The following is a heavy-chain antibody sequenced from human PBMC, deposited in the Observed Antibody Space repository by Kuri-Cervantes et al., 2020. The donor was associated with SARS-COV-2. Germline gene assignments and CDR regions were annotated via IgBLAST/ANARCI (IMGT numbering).Heavy chain of an antibody. V-gene: IGHV4-59*11. CDR3: ARAPSRGQWLVKYYFDY. CDR1: GGSISSHY. Sequence: SETLSLTCTVSGGSISSHYWSWIRQPPGKGLEWIGYIYYSGSTNYNPSLKSRVTISVDTSKNQFSLKLSSVTAADTAVYYCARAPSRGQWLVKYYFDYWGQRTLVTVSS. CDR2: IYYSGST. D-gene: IGHD6-19*01. J-gene: IGHJ4*02.